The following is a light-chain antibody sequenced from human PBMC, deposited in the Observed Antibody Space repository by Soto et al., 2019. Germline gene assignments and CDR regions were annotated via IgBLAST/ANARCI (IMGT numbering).Light chain of an antibody. J-gene: IGKJ4*01. V-gene: IGKV3-11*01. CDR2: DAS. CDR3: QQRTNWSSVT. CDR1: QSVSSY. Sequence: EIVLTQSPANLSLSPGDRATLFCRASQSVSSYLAWYQQKPGQAPRLLIYDASNRATGIPARFSGSGSGTDFTLTISSLEPEDFAVYYCQQRTNWSSVTFGGGTKVEIK.